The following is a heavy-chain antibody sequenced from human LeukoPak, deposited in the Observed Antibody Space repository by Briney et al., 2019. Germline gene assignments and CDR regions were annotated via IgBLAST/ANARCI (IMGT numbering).Heavy chain of an antibody. CDR3: ARGLKVLLWFGESFDY. V-gene: IGHV4-39*01. J-gene: IGHJ4*02. CDR1: GGSISTSSYY. CDR2: IFYSGST. Sequence: PSETLSLTCTVSGGSISTSSYYWGWVRQPPGKGLEWIGNIFYSGSTYYNPSLKSRVTISVDTSKNQFSLKLSSVTAADTAVYYCARGLKVLLWFGESFDYWGQGTLVTVSS. D-gene: IGHD3-10*01.